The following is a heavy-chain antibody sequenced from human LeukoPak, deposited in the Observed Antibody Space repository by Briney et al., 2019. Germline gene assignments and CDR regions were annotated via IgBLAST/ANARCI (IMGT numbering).Heavy chain of an antibody. D-gene: IGHD3-16*02. V-gene: IGHV7-4-1*02. Sequence: GASVKVSCKASGYTFTSHSINWVRQAPGQGLEWMGWINMNTGNPTYAQGFAGRFVFSLDTSASTAYLQISSLKSEDTAVYYCARERAIVHFDYWGQGTLVTVSS. CDR3: ARERAIVHFDY. J-gene: IGHJ4*02. CDR1: GYTFTSHS. CDR2: INMNTGNP.